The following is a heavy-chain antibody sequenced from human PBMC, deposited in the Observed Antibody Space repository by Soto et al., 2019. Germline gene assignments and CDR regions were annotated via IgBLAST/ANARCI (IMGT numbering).Heavy chain of an antibody. J-gene: IGHJ6*02. D-gene: IGHD1-26*01. CDR2: ISYDGSNK. Sequence: GGSLRLSCAASGFTFSSYGMHWVRQAPGKGLEWVAVISYDGSNKYYADSVKDRFTISRDNSKNTLYLQMNSLRAEDTAVYYCAKGSGQPTPYYYYGMDVWGQGTTVTVSS. CDR1: GFTFSSYG. V-gene: IGHV3-30*18. CDR3: AKGSGQPTPYYYYGMDV.